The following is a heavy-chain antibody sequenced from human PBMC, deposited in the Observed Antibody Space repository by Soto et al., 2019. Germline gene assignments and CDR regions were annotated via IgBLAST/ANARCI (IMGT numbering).Heavy chain of an antibody. J-gene: IGHJ4*02. CDR1: GGTFHNYA. CDR2: ISPVFGTA. Sequence: QVQLVQSGAEVKKPGSSVKVSCKASGGTFHNYATTWVRQAPGQGLEWMGGISPVFGTATYAQKFQGRLTISADESTTTVYMELSRLKSEDTAVYFCARGQQGQQPTLYYFDYWGQGTLVTVSS. CDR3: ARGQQGQQPTLYYFDY. V-gene: IGHV1-69*01. D-gene: IGHD6-13*01.